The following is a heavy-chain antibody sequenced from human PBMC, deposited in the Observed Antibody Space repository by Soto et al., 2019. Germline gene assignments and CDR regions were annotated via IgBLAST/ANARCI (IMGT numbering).Heavy chain of an antibody. CDR2: IIPIFGTA. D-gene: IGHD3-10*01. CDR1: GGTFSSYA. Sequence: QVQLVQSGAEVKKPGSSVKVSCKASGGTFSSYAISWVRQAPGQGLEWMGGIIPIFGTANYAQKFQGRVTITADESTSTAYMELSSLRSEDTAVYYCARGDALVQYPYYDGMDVWGQGTTVTVSS. CDR3: ARGDALVQYPYYDGMDV. J-gene: IGHJ6*02. V-gene: IGHV1-69*01.